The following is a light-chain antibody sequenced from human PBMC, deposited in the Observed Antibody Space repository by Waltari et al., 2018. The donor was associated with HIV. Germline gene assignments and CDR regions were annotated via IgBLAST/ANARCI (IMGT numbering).Light chain of an antibody. CDR1: SSDIGYYDS. CDR2: EVN. V-gene: IGLV2-14*01. Sequence: QSALTQPASVSGSPGQSITISCTGTSSDIGYYDSVSWYQQHPGKAPKLMIYEVNKRPSGIANRSTGSKSVTTASLTSCGLQAEGEADYYGSSNTASSTFDVFGTGTKVTVL. CDR3: SSNTASSTFDV. J-gene: IGLJ1*01.